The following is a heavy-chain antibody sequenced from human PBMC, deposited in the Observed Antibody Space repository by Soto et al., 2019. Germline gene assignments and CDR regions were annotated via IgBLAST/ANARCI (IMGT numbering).Heavy chain of an antibody. Sequence: QVRLVESGGGVVQPGRSLRLSCAASGFIFSTYGMHWVRQAPGKGLEWVAVIWNDGSYKFYGDSVKGRFTISRDNSKNTLYLQMHSLRVEDTAVYYCARADIDDGNGFDFWGQGTIVTVS. V-gene: IGHV3-33*01. CDR3: ARADIDDGNGFDF. J-gene: IGHJ3*01. CDR1: GFIFSTYG. CDR2: IWNDGSYK. D-gene: IGHD2-15*01.